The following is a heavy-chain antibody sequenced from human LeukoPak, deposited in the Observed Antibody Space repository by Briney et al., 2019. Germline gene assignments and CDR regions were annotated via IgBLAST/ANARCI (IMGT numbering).Heavy chain of an antibody. CDR1: GGSITSHH. CDR2: VYYSGTT. D-gene: IGHD3-22*01. V-gene: IGHV4-59*11. CDR3: ASDSSGYRWFDY. J-gene: IGHJ4*02. Sequence: SETLSLTCTVSGGSITSHHWSWIRQPPGKGLEWIGNVYYSGTTIYNPSLKSRVTISVDTAKNQFSLRLSSVTAADAAVYYCASDSSGYRWFDYWGQGTLVTVSS.